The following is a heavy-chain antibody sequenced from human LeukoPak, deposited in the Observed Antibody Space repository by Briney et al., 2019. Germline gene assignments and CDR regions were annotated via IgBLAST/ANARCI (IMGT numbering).Heavy chain of an antibody. CDR1: GGSISSYY. CDR3: ASLPRYCSGGSCYSDFDY. Sequence: SETLSLTCTVSGGSISSYYWSWIRQPPGKGLEWIGYIYYSGSTSYNPSLKSRVTISIDTSKNQFSLKLSSVTAADTAVYYCASLPRYCSGGSCYSDFDYWGQGTLVTVSS. D-gene: IGHD2-15*01. J-gene: IGHJ4*02. V-gene: IGHV4-59*01. CDR2: IYYSGST.